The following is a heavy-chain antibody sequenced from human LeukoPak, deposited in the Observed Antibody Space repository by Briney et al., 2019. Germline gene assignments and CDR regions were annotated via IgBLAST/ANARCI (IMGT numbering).Heavy chain of an antibody. CDR2: IYSGGST. CDR1: GFPVSSNY. V-gene: IGHV3-53*04. D-gene: IGHD3-22*01. CDR3: AYNTYYYDSSGYYSSY. Sequence: PGGSLRLSCAASGFPVSSNYMSWVRPAPGKGLEWVSVIYSGGSTYYADSVKGRFTISRHNSKNTLYLQMNSLRAEDTAVYYCAYNTYYYDSSGYYSSYWGQGTLVTVSS. J-gene: IGHJ4*02.